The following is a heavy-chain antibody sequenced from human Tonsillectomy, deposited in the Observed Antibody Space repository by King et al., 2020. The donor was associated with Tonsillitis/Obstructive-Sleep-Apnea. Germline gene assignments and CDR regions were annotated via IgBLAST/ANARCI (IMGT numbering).Heavy chain of an antibody. CDR3: VHTAGYHLRSCQFDY. D-gene: IGHD2-2*01. V-gene: IGHV2-5*02. CDR1: GFSLSTSGVG. Sequence: TLKESGLTLVKPTQTLTLTCTFSGFSLSTSGVGVGWIRQPPGKALEWLALIYWDDDKRYSPSLKSRLTITKDTSKNLVVLTVTNMDPVDTATYYCVHTAGYHLRSCQFDYWGQGTLVTVSS. J-gene: IGHJ4*02. CDR2: IYWDDDK.